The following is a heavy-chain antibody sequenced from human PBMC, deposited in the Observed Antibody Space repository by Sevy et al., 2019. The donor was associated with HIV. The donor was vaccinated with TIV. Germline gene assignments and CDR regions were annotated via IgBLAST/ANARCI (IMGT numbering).Heavy chain of an antibody. V-gene: IGHV3-11*06. Sequence: GGSLRLSCAASGFTFSDYYMSWIRQAPGKGLEWVSYISSSSSYTNYAYSVKGRFTISRDNAKNSLYLQMNSLRAEDTAVYYCARGGDSIVVVPAANWFDPWGQGTLVTVSS. CDR2: ISSSSSYT. CDR3: ARGGDSIVVVPAANWFDP. J-gene: IGHJ5*02. CDR1: GFTFSDYY. D-gene: IGHD2-2*01.